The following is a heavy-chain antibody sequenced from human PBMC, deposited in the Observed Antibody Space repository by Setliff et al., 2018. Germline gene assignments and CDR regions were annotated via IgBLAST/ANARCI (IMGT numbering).Heavy chain of an antibody. V-gene: IGHV4-59*08. Sequence: KTSETLSLTCTVSGGSISSHYWSWIRQPPGKGLEWIGYIYHSGDARYNLSLKSRVTISVDTSKNQFSLKLSSVTAADTAVYYCARHEEGYCDGGSCPFYFDYWGQGTLVTVSS. CDR2: IYHSGDA. CDR1: GGSISSHY. CDR3: ARHEEGYCDGGSCPFYFDY. J-gene: IGHJ4*02. D-gene: IGHD2-15*01.